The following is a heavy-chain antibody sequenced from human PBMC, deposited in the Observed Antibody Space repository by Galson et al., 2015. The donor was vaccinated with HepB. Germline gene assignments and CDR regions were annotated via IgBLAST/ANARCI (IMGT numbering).Heavy chain of an antibody. CDR3: AKVGYYDSSGYS. Sequence: SLRLSCAASGFTFSSYDMHWVRQAPGKGLEWVAVISYDGSNKYYADSVKGRFTISRDNSKNTLYLQMNSLRAEDTAVYYCAKVGYYDSSGYSWGQGTLVTVSS. CDR1: GFTFSSYD. V-gene: IGHV3-30*18. CDR2: ISYDGSNK. J-gene: IGHJ4*02. D-gene: IGHD3-22*01.